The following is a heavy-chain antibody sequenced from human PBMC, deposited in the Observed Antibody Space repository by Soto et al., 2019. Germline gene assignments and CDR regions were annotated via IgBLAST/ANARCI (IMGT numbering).Heavy chain of an antibody. V-gene: IGHV4-59*01. Sequence: SETLSLTCTVSGGSISSYYWSWIRQPPGKGLEWIGYIYYGGSTNYNPSLKSRVTISVDTSKNQFSLKLSSVTAADTAVYYCARTIRGYTYGPSDYWGQGTLVTVSS. J-gene: IGHJ4*02. CDR2: IYYGGST. CDR3: ARTIRGYTYGPSDY. D-gene: IGHD5-18*01. CDR1: GGSISSYY.